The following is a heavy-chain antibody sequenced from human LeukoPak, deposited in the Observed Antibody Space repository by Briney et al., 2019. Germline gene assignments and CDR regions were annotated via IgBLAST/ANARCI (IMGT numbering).Heavy chain of an antibody. D-gene: IGHD6-13*01. V-gene: IGHV4-39*01. CDR3: ASFFAYSSSWQPDDAFDI. CDR1: GGSISSSSYY. Sequence: SETLSLTCTVSGGSISSSSYYWGWIRQPPGKGLEWIGSTYYSGSTYYNPSLKSRVTISVDTSKNQFSLKLSSVTAADTAVYYCASFFAYSSSWQPDDAFDIWGQGTMVTVSS. CDR2: TYYSGST. J-gene: IGHJ3*02.